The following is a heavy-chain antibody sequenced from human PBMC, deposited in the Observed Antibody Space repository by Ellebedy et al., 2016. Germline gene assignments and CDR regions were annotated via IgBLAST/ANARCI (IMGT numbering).Heavy chain of an antibody. CDR1: GFNFDVYA. V-gene: IGHV3-23*01. CDR2: IFGNGFTT. J-gene: IGHJ4*02. Sequence: GESLKISCAASGFNFDVYAMSWVRQAPGKGLEWVASIFGNGFTTFYADSMKGRFSISRDNFEETVYLQLSSLRVEDTAVYYCAKDSSGWPAEWGQGTRVTVSS. CDR3: AKDSSGWPAE. D-gene: IGHD6-19*01.